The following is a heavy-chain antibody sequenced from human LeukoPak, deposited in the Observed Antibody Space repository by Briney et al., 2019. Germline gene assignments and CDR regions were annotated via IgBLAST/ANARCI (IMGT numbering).Heavy chain of an antibody. CDR1: GFTFSTYS. V-gene: IGHV3-21*01. CDR3: AREEGKQQMEAFDY. CDR2: IGGSSTSI. Sequence: EGSLRLSCAASGFTFSTYSMNWVRQAPGKGLEWVSSIGGSSTSIYYAGSVKGRFTISRDNAKNSLYLQMNSLRAEDTAVYYCAREEGKQQMEAFDYWGQGTLVTVSS. D-gene: IGHD6-13*01. J-gene: IGHJ4*02.